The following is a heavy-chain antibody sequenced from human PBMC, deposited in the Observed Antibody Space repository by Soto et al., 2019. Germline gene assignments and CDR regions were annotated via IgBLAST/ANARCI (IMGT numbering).Heavy chain of an antibody. Sequence: QGHLVQSGAEVKKPGASVKVSCKGSGYAFTTYGITWVRQAPGQGLEWMGWISAHNGNTNYAQKLQGRVTVTRDTSKSTAYMELRRRRSDDTAVYYCTRGRYGDYWGQGALVTVSS. V-gene: IGHV1-18*01. CDR3: TRGRYGDY. J-gene: IGHJ4*02. CDR2: ISAHNGNT. CDR1: GYAFTTYG. D-gene: IGHD1-1*01.